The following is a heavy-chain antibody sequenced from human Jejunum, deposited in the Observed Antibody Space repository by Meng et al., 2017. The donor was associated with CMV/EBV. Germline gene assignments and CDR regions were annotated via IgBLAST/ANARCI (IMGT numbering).Heavy chain of an antibody. CDR2: IYASGST. CDR3: ARGRLQSEYFDY. D-gene: IGHD5-24*01. CDR1: GGSMSSGDYF. J-gene: IGHJ4*02. Sequence: VQLQESGPGLVKPSQTLSLTCTVSGGSMSSGDYFWTWIRQPAGKGLEWIGRIYASGSTSYHPSLESRLTISVDTSKNQFSLKMSSVTAADTAVYYCARGRLQSEYFDYWGQGTLVTVS. V-gene: IGHV4-61*02.